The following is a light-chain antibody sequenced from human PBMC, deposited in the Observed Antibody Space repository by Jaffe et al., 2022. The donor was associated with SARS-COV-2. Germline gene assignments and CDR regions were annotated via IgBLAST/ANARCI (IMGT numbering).Light chain of an antibody. CDR3: QAWDISTVV. CDR2: QND. V-gene: IGLV3-1*01. J-gene: IGLJ3*02. CDR1: KLGDKY. Sequence: SYELTQPPSVSVSPGQTASITCSGDKLGDKYACWYQQKPGRSPVLIIYQNDKRPSGIPERFSGSNSGNIATLTISGTQAVDEADYYCQAWDISTVVFGGGTELTVL.